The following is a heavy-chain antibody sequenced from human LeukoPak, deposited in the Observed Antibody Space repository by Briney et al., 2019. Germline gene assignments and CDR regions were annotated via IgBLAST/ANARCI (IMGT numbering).Heavy chain of an antibody. CDR2: INHSGST. Sequence: SETLSLTCAVYGESFSGYYWSWIRQPPGKGLEWIGEINHSGSTNYNPSLKSRVTISVDTSKNQFSLKLSSVTAADTAVYYCARRYFDWLLRYNWFDPWGQGTLVTVSS. CDR3: ARRYFDWLLRYNWFDP. CDR1: GESFSGYY. J-gene: IGHJ5*02. V-gene: IGHV4-34*01. D-gene: IGHD3-9*01.